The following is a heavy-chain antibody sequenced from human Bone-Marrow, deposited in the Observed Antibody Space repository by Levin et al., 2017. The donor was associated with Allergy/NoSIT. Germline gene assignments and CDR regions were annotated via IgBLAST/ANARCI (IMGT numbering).Heavy chain of an antibody. CDR1: GFTFSSYT. CDR2: ISSGGDSI. V-gene: IGHV3-21*01. D-gene: IGHD6-19*01. CDR3: ARGWYSSAWFDY. Sequence: GGSLRLSCAASGFTFSSYTMNWVRQAPGKGLEWVSCISSGGDSIYYADSVKGRFTISRDNAKTSLYLQMNSLRAEDTAVYYCARGWYSSAWFDYWGQGTLVTVSS. J-gene: IGHJ4*02.